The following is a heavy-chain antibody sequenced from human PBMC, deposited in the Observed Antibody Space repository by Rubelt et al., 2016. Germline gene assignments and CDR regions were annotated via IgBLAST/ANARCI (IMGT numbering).Heavy chain of an antibody. D-gene: IGHD1-26*01. CDR3: ARGSRVGPTGDY. Sequence: QLQLQESGPGLVKPSETLSLTCTVSGGSISSSSYYWSWIRQPPGKGLEWIGYIYYSGSTNYNPSLKSRVTISVDTSKNQLSLKLRSVTAADTAVYYCARGSRVGPTGDYWGQGTLVTVSS. V-gene: IGHV4-61*05. J-gene: IGHJ4*02. CDR2: IYYSGST. CDR1: GGSISSSSYY.